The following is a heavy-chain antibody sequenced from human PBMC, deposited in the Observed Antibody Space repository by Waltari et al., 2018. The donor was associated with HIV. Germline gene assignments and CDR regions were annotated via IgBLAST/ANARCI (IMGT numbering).Heavy chain of an antibody. D-gene: IGHD6-19*01. J-gene: IGHJ5*02. CDR3: ARESRPSVALQYNWFDP. CDR1: GYTFTGYS. V-gene: IGHV1-2*02. CDR2: INPNNGDT. Sequence: VSCKASGYTFTGYSIHWVRQAPGHGLEWVGYINPNNGDTNYAQDFQGRVTMTTDTSLYTVYIELTTLRSDDSAVYFCARESRPSVALQYNWFDPWGQGTLVTVSS.